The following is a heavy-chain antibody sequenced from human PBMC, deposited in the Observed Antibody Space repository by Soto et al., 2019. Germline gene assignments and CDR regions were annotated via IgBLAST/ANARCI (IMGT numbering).Heavy chain of an antibody. J-gene: IGHJ3*01. CDR3: ARGATYGFDA. Sequence: GGSLRLSCEASGFTFSIYGRNWVRQAPGKGLEWVSYMTSDSKTIHYADSVKGRFTISRDNAKNSLYLQMNSLRAEDTAVYYCARGATYGFDAWGQGTMVTVSS. V-gene: IGHV3-48*01. CDR1: GFTFSIYG. CDR2: MTSDSKTI.